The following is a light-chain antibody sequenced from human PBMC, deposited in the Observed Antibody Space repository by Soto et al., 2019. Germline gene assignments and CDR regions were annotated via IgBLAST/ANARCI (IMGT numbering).Light chain of an antibody. CDR2: LNSDGSH. V-gene: IGLV4-69*01. CDR1: SGHSSYA. CDR3: QTWGTGI. Sequence: QTVVTQSPSASASLGASVKLTCTLSSGHSSYAIAWHQQQPEKGPRYLMKLNSDGSHSKGDGIPDRFSGSSSGAERYLTISSLKSEDEADYYCQTWGTGIFGRGTKVTVL. J-gene: IGLJ2*01.